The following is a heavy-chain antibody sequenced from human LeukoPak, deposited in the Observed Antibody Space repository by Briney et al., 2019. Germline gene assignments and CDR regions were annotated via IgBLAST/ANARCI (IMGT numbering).Heavy chain of an antibody. CDR1: GYTFTSYG. CDR3: ARVGLLTYSSGRLFPYERFDY. Sequence: ASVKVSCKASGYTFTSYGISWVRQAPGQGLEWMGWISAYNGNTNYAQKLQGRVTMTTDTSTSTAYMELRSLRSDDTAVYYCARVGLLTYSSGRLFPYERFDYWGQGTLVTVSS. V-gene: IGHV1-18*01. CDR2: ISAYNGNT. J-gene: IGHJ4*02. D-gene: IGHD6-19*01.